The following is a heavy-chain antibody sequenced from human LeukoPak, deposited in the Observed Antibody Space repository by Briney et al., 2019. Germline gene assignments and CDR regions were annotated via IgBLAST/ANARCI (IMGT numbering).Heavy chain of an antibody. J-gene: IGHJ6*02. CDR2: ISGGGGRT. CDR1: GFTISSYA. V-gene: IGHV3-23*01. Sequence: GGSLRLSCAASGFTISSYAMTWVRQAPGKGLEWVSTISGGGGRTYYPDSVKGRFTISRDNSRNTLFLQMDSLRAEDTAVYYCATLDSAMVNYYGMDVWGQGTTVTVSS. D-gene: IGHD5-18*01. CDR3: ATLDSAMVNYYGMDV.